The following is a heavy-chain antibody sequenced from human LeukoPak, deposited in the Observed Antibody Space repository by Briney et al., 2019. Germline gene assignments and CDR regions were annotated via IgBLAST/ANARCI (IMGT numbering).Heavy chain of an antibody. V-gene: IGHV3-23*01. CDR1: GVTLSSYA. J-gene: IGHJ4*02. D-gene: IGHD2-21*02. CDR2: ISSSGSGGNT. Sequence: PGGSLRLSCAASGVTLSSYAMSWARQAPGKGLEWVSGISSSGSGGNTYYADSVKGRFTISRDNSKNTLYLQMNSLRAEDTAVYYCAKEQLAYCGGDCSVDYWGQGTLVTVSS. CDR3: AKEQLAYCGGDCSVDY.